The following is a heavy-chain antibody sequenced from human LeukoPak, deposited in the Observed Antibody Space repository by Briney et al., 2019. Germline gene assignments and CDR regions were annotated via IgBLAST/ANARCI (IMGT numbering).Heavy chain of an antibody. J-gene: IGHJ4*02. CDR3: ARGRRSSTTDY. V-gene: IGHV4-34*01. Sequence: SETLSLTCAVYGGSFSVYYWSWIRQPPGKGLEWIGEINHSGSTNYNPSLKSRVTISVDTSKNQFSLKLSSVTSADTAVYYCARGRRSSTTDYWGQGTLVTVSS. D-gene: IGHD6-6*01. CDR1: GGSFSVYY. CDR2: INHSGST.